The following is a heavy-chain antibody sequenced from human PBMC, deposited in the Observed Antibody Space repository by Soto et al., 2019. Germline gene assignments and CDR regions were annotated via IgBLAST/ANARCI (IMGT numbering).Heavy chain of an antibody. CDR2: ISATGGTT. J-gene: IGHJ4*02. Sequence: EVHLSESGGGVVQPGGSLRLSCVVSGFTFSDYAMDWVRQAPGKGLEWVSEISATGGTTNYADSVKGRYTISRDNSTNPLNLKLPTLRAEAPAMFSCAKPGSAWYGSKNYYLDSWAREPWSPSPQ. CDR1: GFTFSDYA. V-gene: IGHV3-23*01. CDR3: AKPGSAWYGSKNYYLDS. D-gene: IGHD6-19*01.